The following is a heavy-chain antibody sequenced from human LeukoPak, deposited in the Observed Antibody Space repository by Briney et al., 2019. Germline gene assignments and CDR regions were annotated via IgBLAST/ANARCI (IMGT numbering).Heavy chain of an antibody. J-gene: IGHJ3*02. D-gene: IGHD3-22*01. CDR1: GGSIISGDYY. Sequence: SETLSLTCTVSGGSIISGDYYWSWIRQPPGKGLEWIGYIYYSGSTYYNPSLKSRATISVDTSKNQFSLKLSSVTAADTAVYFCARYPGGYYYDSSGPKGGAFDIWGQGTMVTVSS. CDR3: ARYPGGYYYDSSGPKGGAFDI. CDR2: IYYSGST. V-gene: IGHV4-30-4*01.